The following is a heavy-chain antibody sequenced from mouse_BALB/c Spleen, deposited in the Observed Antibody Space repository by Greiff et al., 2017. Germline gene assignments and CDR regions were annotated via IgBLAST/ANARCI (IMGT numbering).Heavy chain of an antibody. J-gene: IGHJ2*01. CDR2: ISSGGSYT. V-gene: IGHV5-6-4*01. Sequence: EVNVVESGGGLVKPGGSLKLSCAASGFTFSSYTMSWVRQTPEKRLEWVATISSGGSYTYYPDSVKGRFTISRDNAKNTLYLQMSSLKSEDTAMYYCTRGELPFDYWGQGTTLTVSS. CDR1: GFTFSSYT. CDR3: TRGELPFDY.